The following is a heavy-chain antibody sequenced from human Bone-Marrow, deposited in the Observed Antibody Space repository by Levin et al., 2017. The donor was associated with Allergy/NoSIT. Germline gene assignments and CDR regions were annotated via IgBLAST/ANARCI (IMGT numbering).Heavy chain of an antibody. D-gene: IGHD3-16*01. CDR3: ARGIGGPVGAPRIDP. V-gene: IGHV1-3*04. Sequence: VASVKVSCTASGYNFITDPIHWVRQAPGQRLEWMGWINTNNGYIKYSERFQGRGTITRDTSANTAYIELRSLRPGDTAVYYCARGIGGPVGAPRIDPWGQGTLVTVSS. J-gene: IGHJ5*02. CDR1: GYNFITDP. CDR2: INTNNGYI.